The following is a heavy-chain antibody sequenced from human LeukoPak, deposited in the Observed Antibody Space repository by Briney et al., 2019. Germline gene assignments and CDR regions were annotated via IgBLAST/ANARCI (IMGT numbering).Heavy chain of an antibody. CDR2: INSDGSST. Sequence: GGSLRLSCAASGFTFSSYWMHWVRQAPGKGLVWVSRINSDGSSTSYADSVKGRFTISRDNAKNTLYLQMNSLRAEDMALYYCAKEFMGAFTWGQGTLVTVSS. CDR3: AKEFMGAFT. CDR1: GFTFSSYW. V-gene: IGHV3-74*01. D-gene: IGHD1-26*01. J-gene: IGHJ4*02.